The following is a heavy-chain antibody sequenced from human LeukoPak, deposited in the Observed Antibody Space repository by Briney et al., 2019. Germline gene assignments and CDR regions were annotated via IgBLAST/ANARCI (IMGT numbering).Heavy chain of an antibody. Sequence: SETLSLTCAVYGGSFSGYYWSWIRQPPGKGLEWIGEMNHSGSTNYTPSLKSRVTISVDTSKNQFSLKLSSVTAADTAVYYCARGQYYDLWSGYFLDVWGKGTTVTVSS. V-gene: IGHV4-34*01. D-gene: IGHD3-3*01. J-gene: IGHJ6*04. CDR2: MNHSGST. CDR1: GGSFSGYY. CDR3: ARGQYYDLWSGYFLDV.